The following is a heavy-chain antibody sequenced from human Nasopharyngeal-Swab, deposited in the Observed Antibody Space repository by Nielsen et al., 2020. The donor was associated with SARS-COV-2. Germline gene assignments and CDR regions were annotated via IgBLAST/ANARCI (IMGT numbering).Heavy chain of an antibody. CDR3: ARAVAGLEWDWGYDAFDM. CDR1: GGSISSSSYY. Sequence: SETLSLTCTVSGGSISSSSYYWGWIRQHPGKGLEWIGSIYYSGSTYYNPSLKSRVTISVDTSKNQFSLKLSSVTAADTAVYYCARAVAGLEWDWGYDAFDMWGQGTMVTVSS. V-gene: IGHV4-39*01. CDR2: IYYSGST. D-gene: IGHD6-19*01. J-gene: IGHJ3*02.